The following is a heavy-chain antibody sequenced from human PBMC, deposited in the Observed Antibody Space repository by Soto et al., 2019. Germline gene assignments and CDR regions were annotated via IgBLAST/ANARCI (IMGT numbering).Heavy chain of an antibody. J-gene: IGHJ4*02. CDR3: ARDHGGQSGNFIFDN. D-gene: IGHD3-16*01. Sequence: PGGSLRLSCATPGFPFIDYVLHWVRLAPGTGLEWVAVLWYHGSDKFYADSVKGRLTISRDNSKNTMYLQMNSLRDEDTAVYYCARDHGGQSGNFIFDNWGQGT. V-gene: IGHV3-33*01. CDR2: LWYHGSDK. CDR1: GFPFIDYV.